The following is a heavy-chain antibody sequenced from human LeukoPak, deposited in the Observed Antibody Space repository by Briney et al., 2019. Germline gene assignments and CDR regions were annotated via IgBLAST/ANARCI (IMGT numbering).Heavy chain of an antibody. CDR3: TLTMIVVARSHSDY. CDR2: IRSKGHGGTT. D-gene: IGHD3-22*01. V-gene: IGHV3-49*04. J-gene: IGHJ4*02. Sequence: GGSLRLSCTASGFTFGEYGMSWVRQAPGKGLEWIGFIRSKGHGGTTEYAASVKGRFTISRDDSKSIAYLQLNSLKTEDTAVYYCTLTMIVVARSHSDYWGQGTLVTVSS. CDR1: GFTFGEYG.